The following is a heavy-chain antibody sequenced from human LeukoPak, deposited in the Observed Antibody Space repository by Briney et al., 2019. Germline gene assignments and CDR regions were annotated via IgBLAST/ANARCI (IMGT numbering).Heavy chain of an antibody. D-gene: IGHD3-10*01. Sequence: PSETLSLTCAVYGGSFSGYYWSWIRQPPGKGLEWIGEINHSGSTNYNPSLKSRVTISVDTSKNQFSLKLSSVTAADTAVYYCARGDYYGSGGYWGQGTLVTVSS. V-gene: IGHV4-34*01. CDR2: INHSGST. CDR3: ARGDYYGSGGY. J-gene: IGHJ4*02. CDR1: GGSFSGYY.